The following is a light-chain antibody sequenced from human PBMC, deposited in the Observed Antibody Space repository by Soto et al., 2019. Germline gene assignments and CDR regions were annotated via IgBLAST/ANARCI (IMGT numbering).Light chain of an antibody. V-gene: IGLV2-11*01. Sequence: QSALTQPRSVSGSPGQSVTFSCTGTSSDVGAYIYVSWYQQHPGKAPKHIIYDVIKRPSGVPDRFSGSKSGNTASLTISGLQAEDEADYYCCSYAGSYTNVFGTGTKLTVL. CDR1: SSDVGAYIY. CDR2: DVI. J-gene: IGLJ1*01. CDR3: CSYAGSYTNV.